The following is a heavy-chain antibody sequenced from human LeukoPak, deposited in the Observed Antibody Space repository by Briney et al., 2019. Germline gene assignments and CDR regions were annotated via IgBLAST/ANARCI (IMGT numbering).Heavy chain of an antibody. D-gene: IGHD3-9*01. CDR1: GGSISSGGYY. V-gene: IGHV4-31*03. J-gene: IGHJ3*02. CDR2: IYYSGST. CDR3: ASADYDMAFDI. Sequence: SETLSLTCTVSGGSISSGGYYWSWIRQHPGECLEWIGYIYYSGSTDYNPSLKSRFTMSVDTSKNQFSLKLSSVTAADTAVYYCASADYDMAFDIWGQGTMVTVSS.